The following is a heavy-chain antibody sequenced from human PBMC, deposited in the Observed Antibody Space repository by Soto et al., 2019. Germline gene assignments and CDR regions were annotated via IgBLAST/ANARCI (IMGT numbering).Heavy chain of an antibody. CDR2: ISVSGGNT. V-gene: IGHV3-23*01. Sequence: GGSLSLSCAASGFTFSPYAITWVRQAPGKGLEWVSSISVSGGNTNYADSVKGRFTVSRDNSKRTLSLQMSSLTEEDTAIYYCAKGLRRLLRTQYYYGLDVWGRGTTVTVPS. CDR3: AKGLRRLLRTQYYYGLDV. D-gene: IGHD3-16*01. CDR1: GFTFSPYA. J-gene: IGHJ6*02.